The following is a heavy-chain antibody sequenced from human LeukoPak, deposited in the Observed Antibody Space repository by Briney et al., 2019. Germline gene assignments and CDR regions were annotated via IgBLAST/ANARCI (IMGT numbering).Heavy chain of an antibody. CDR2: IYTSGST. Sequence: SETLSLTCTVSDGSLSNYYWSWIRQPAGKGLEWIGHIYTSGSTNYNPSLKSRVTMSIDTSKNQFSLKLRSVTAADTAVYYCARAAYKPRSHFNYWGQGTLVTVSS. D-gene: IGHD1-14*01. V-gene: IGHV4-4*07. J-gene: IGHJ4*02. CDR3: ARAAYKPRSHFNY. CDR1: DGSLSNYY.